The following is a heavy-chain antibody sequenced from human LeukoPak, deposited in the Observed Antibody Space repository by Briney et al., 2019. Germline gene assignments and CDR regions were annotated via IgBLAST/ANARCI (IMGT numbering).Heavy chain of an antibody. D-gene: IGHD3-10*01. CDR2: IYYSGST. V-gene: IGHV4-39*01. CDR3: ARHKMVRGIGYYYYMHV. CDR1: GGSISSSSHY. Sequence: SETLSLTCTVSGGSISSSSHYWGWIRQPPGKGLEWIGTIYYSGSTYYNPSLKSRVTISVDTSKNQFSLKLSSVTAADTAVFYCARHKMVRGIGYYYYMHVWGKGTTVTISS. J-gene: IGHJ6*03.